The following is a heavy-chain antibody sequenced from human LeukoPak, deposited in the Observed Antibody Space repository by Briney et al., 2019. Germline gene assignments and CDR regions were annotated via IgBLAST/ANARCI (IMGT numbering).Heavy chain of an antibody. Sequence: GGSLRLSCAVSGFTLSSYWMTWVRQAPGKGLEWVANINQDGSEKYYVDSVKGRFTISRDNAKNSLYLQMNSLRVEDTAVYYCAGDVGYFDLWGRGTLVTVSS. CDR2: INQDGSEK. V-gene: IGHV3-7*05. CDR1: GFTLSSYW. CDR3: AGDVGYFDL. J-gene: IGHJ2*01. D-gene: IGHD2-21*01.